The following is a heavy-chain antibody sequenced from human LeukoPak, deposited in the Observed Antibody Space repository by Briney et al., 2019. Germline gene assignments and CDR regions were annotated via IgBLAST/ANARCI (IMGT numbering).Heavy chain of an antibody. D-gene: IGHD3-10*01. V-gene: IGHV4-34*01. CDR3: ARARYYGSGSYYGYYYYGMDV. J-gene: IGHJ6*02. CDR1: GFTFSSHA. CDR2: INHSGST. Sequence: GSLRLSCTPSGFTFSSHAMSWVRQAPGKGLEWIGEINHSGSTNYNPSLKSRVTISVDTSKNQFSLKLSSVTAADTAVYYCARARYYGSGSYYGYYYYGMDVWGQGTTVTVSS.